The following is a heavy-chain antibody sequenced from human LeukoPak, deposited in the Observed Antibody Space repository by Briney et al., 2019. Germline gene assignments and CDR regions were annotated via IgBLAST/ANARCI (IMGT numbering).Heavy chain of an antibody. CDR1: GYTLTELS. J-gene: IGHJ2*01. CDR3: ATPGPCSSTSCYGYWYFDL. Sequence: VASVKVSCKVSGYTLTELSMHWVRQAPGKGLEGMGGFDPEDGETIYAQKFQGRVTMTEDTSTDTAYMELSSLRSEDTAVYYCATPGPCSSTSCYGYWYFDLWGRGTLVTVSS. CDR2: FDPEDGET. D-gene: IGHD2-2*01. V-gene: IGHV1-24*01.